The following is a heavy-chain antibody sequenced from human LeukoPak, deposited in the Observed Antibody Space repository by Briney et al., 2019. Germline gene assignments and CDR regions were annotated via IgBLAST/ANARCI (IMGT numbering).Heavy chain of an antibody. D-gene: IGHD3-3*01. CDR3: AKDKTYDDFWSGHDAFDI. J-gene: IGHJ3*02. V-gene: IGHV3-23*01. Sequence: GGSLRLSCAASGFTFSVFHMTWVRQAPGKGLEWVSVISGSGDSTYYADSVKGRFTISRDISKNTLYLQMKSLRAGDTAVYYCAKDKTYDDFWSGHDAFDIWGQGTMVTVSS. CDR2: ISGSGDST. CDR1: GFTFSVFH.